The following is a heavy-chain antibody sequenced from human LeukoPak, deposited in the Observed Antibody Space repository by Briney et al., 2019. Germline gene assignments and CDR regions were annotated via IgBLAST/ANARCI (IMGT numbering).Heavy chain of an antibody. J-gene: IGHJ4*02. CDR3: ARGGPRYYYDSSGYYYFDY. V-gene: IGHV1-18*01. D-gene: IGHD3-22*01. CDR1: GYTFTSYG. Sequence: ASVKVSCKASGYTFTSYGISWVRQAPGQGLGWMGWISAYNGNTNYAQKLQGRVTMTTDTSTSTAYMELRSLRSDDTAVYYCARGGPRYYYDSSGYYYFDYWGQGTLVTVSS. CDR2: ISAYNGNT.